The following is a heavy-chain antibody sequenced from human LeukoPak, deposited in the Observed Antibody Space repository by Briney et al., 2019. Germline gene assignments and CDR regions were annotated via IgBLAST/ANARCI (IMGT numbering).Heavy chain of an antibody. Sequence: SETLSLTCAVYGGSFRGYYWSWIRQPPGKGLEWIGEINHSGSTNYNPSLKSRVTISVDMSKNQFSLKLSSVTAADTAVYYCARSPGIAAAGPRFDPWGQGTLVTVSS. CDR1: GGSFRGYY. J-gene: IGHJ5*02. D-gene: IGHD6-13*01. V-gene: IGHV4-34*01. CDR2: INHSGST. CDR3: ARSPGIAAAGPRFDP.